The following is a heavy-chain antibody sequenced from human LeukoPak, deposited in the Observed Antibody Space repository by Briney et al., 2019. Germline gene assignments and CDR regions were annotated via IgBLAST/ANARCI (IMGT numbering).Heavy chain of an antibody. CDR3: AKGGWAMTWGMDV. V-gene: IGHV3-23*01. D-gene: IGHD2-2*01. Sequence: PGGSLRLSCAASGFTFSSYAMRWVRQAPGKGLEWISAISGSGGSTYYADSVKGRFTISRDDSKNTLYLQMNSLRAEDTAVYYCAKGGWAMTWGMDVWGQGTMVTVSS. CDR1: GFTFSSYA. J-gene: IGHJ6*02. CDR2: ISGSGGST.